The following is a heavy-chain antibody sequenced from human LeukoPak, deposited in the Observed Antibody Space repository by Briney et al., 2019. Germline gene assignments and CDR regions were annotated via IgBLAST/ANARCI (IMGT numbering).Heavy chain of an antibody. CDR3: ARGGGGGNPFDY. Sequence: GGSLRLSCAVSGFTVSNNYMSWVRQAPGKGLAWVSVIYSGGTTYYADSVKGRFTISRDNSKNTLYLQMNSLRAEDTAMYYCARGGGGGNPFDYWGQGTLVTVSS. V-gene: IGHV3-53*01. CDR1: GFTVSNNY. CDR2: IYSGGTT. J-gene: IGHJ4*02. D-gene: IGHD4-23*01.